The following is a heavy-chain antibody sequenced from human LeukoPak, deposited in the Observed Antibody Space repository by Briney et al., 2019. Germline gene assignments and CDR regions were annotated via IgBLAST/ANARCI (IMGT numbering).Heavy chain of an antibody. V-gene: IGHV3-48*02. D-gene: IGHD1-1*01. CDR2: ISSRSSTI. CDR1: GSTFSTYS. J-gene: IGHJ5*02. CDR3: ARGAIAGRGDNWFWFDP. Sequence: GGSLRLFCAASGSTFSTYSMNWVRQAPGKGLEWVSYISSRSSTIYYADSVKGRFTISRDNAKNSLYLQMNSLRDEDTAVYYCARGAIAGRGDNWFWFDPWGQGTLVTVSS.